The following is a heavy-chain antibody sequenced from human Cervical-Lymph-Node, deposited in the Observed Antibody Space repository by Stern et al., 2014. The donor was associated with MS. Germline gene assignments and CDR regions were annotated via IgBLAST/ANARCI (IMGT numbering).Heavy chain of an antibody. D-gene: IGHD6-6*01. J-gene: IGHJ4*02. V-gene: IGHV3-30-3*01. Sequence: MQLVESGGGVVQPGRSLRLSCAASGFTFDSYAMHWVRQTPGKGLEWVAVISYDGDNKYYADSVKGRFTISRDNSKNKLYLLMNSQSPEDPGVYFWARESFSSSSRLFDYWGQGALVTVTS. CDR3: ARESFSSSSRLFDY. CDR2: ISYDGDNK. CDR1: GFTFDSYA.